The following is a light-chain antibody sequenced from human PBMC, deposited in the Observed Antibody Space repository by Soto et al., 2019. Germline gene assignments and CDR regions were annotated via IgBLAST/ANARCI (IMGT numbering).Light chain of an antibody. J-gene: IGLJ2*01. V-gene: IGLV2-23*02. CDR3: CSYAGSSTFYVV. Sequence: QSALTQPASVSGSPGQSITISCTGTSSDIGSYDLVSWYQQHPGKAPKLMIYEDSKRPSGVSNRFSGYKSGNTASLTISGLQAEDEDEYYCCSYAGSSTFYVVFGGGTKLTVL. CDR1: SSDIGSYDL. CDR2: EDS.